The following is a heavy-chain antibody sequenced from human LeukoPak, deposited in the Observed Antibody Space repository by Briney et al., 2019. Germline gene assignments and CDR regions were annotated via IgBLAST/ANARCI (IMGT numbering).Heavy chain of an antibody. D-gene: IGHD3-9*01. CDR1: GFTFSSYS. J-gene: IGHJ4*02. V-gene: IGHV3-21*04. Sequence: GGSLRLSCAASGFTFSSYSMNWVRQAPGKGLEWVSSISSSSSYIYYADSVKGRFTISRDNAKNSLYLQMNSLRAEDTAVYYCAKARHYDILTGYSDYWGQGTLVTVSS. CDR2: ISSSSSYI. CDR3: AKARHYDILTGYSDY.